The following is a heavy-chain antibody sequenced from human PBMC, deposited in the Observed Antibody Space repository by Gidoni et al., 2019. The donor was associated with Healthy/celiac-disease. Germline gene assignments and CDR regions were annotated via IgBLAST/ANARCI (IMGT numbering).Heavy chain of an antibody. CDR3: AKEMAGTTYGRSDY. CDR2: ISYDGSNN. J-gene: IGHJ4*02. Sequence: HVQLVGSGGGVVTPGRSLRLSSAPSGFPFSSYVIHCVRQAPGPGLGGVPVISYDGSNNYYAASVKGRFTISRDNSKNTLYLQMNSLRAEDTAVYYCAKEMAGTTYGRSDYWGQGTLVTVSS. V-gene: IGHV3-30*18. CDR1: GFPFSSYV. D-gene: IGHD1-1*01.